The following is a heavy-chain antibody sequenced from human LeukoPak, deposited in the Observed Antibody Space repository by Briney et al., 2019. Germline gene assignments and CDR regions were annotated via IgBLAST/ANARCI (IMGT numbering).Heavy chain of an antibody. V-gene: IGHV4-39*01. CDR1: GGSISSSSYY. CDR3: ARQRKRHYYGSGSYLDY. D-gene: IGHD3-10*01. Sequence: PSETLSLTCTVSGGSISSSSYYWGWIRQPPGKGLEWIGSIYYSGSTYYNPSLKSRVTISVDTSKNQFSLKLSSVTAADTAVYYCARQRKRHYYGSGSYLDYWGQGTLVTVSS. J-gene: IGHJ4*02. CDR2: IYYSGST.